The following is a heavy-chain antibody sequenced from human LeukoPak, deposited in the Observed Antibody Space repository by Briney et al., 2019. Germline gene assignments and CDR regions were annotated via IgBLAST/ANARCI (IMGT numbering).Heavy chain of an antibody. J-gene: IGHJ4*02. Sequence: GGSLRLSCAASGFTFSGYGMHWVRQAPGKGLEWVAVISYDGSNKYYADFVKGRFTISKDNSKNPLYLQMNRLRAEDTAVYCCASAVADNFDYWGQGTLVTVSS. V-gene: IGHV3-30*03. D-gene: IGHD6-19*01. CDR1: GFTFSGYG. CDR2: ISYDGSNK. CDR3: ASAVADNFDY.